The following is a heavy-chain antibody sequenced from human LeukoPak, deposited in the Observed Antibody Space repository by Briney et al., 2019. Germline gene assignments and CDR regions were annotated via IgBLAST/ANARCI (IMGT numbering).Heavy chain of an antibody. Sequence: GGSLRLSCAASGFTFSSYAMHWVRQAPGKGLEGVAVISYDGSNKYYAASVKGRFTISRDNSKNTLYLQMNSLRAEDTAVYSCARAPFYGDYGGWFDPWGQGTLVTASS. V-gene: IGHV3-30-3*01. D-gene: IGHD4-17*01. J-gene: IGHJ5*02. CDR3: ARAPFYGDYGGWFDP. CDR1: GFTFSSYA. CDR2: ISYDGSNK.